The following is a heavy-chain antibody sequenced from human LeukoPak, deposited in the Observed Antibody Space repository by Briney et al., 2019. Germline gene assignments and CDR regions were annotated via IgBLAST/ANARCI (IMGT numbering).Heavy chain of an antibody. J-gene: IGHJ3*02. D-gene: IGHD6-19*01. Sequence: GRSLRLSCAASGFTFNSFGMHWVRQAPGKGLEWVAVIWYDGSNKYYVDSVKGRFTISRDNSKNTLYLQMNSLRAEDTSAYYCAKSRSSGPYEAFDIWGQGTMVTVSS. CDR2: IWYDGSNK. CDR1: GFTFNSFG. V-gene: IGHV3-33*06. CDR3: AKSRSSGPYEAFDI.